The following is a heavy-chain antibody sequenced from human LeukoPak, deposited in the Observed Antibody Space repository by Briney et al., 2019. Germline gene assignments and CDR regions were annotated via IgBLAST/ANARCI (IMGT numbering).Heavy chain of an antibody. Sequence: ASVKVSCKASGYTFTSYYMHWVRQTPGQGLEWMGIINPSGGSTSYAQKFQGRVTMTWDTSTSTVYMELSSLRSEDTAVYYCAREICSSTSCHYYGMDVWGQGTTVTVSS. D-gene: IGHD2-2*01. CDR2: INPSGGST. J-gene: IGHJ6*02. CDR3: AREICSSTSCHYYGMDV. CDR1: GYTFTSYY. V-gene: IGHV1-46*01.